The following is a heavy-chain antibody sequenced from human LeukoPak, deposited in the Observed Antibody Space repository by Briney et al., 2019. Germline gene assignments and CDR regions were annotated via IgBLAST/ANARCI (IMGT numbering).Heavy chain of an antibody. J-gene: IGHJ3*01. CDR2: IYSSGIP. V-gene: IGHV4-39*07. D-gene: IGHD2-8*01. Sequence: SETLSLTCTVSGGSITRTTYYWGWIRQSPGKGLEWIGNIYSSGIPYYNPSLNSRVTMSLDTSKNHFSLKLSSVTAADTAVYYCARRPPVYAFNVWGQGTMVTVSS. CDR1: GGSITRTTYY. CDR3: ARRPPVYAFNV.